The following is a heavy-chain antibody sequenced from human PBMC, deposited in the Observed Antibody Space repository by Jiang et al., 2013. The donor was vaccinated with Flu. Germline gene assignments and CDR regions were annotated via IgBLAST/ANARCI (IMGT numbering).Heavy chain of an antibody. Sequence: VQLVESGGGVVQPGSSLTLSCAASGFRFSMTGMHWIRQAPGKGLEWITIIWFDGSNKYYADSVKGRFTISRDNSRNTVSLQMNSLRAEDTAVYYCAKDTGSGPSALKYFDEWGQGTLVTVSS. D-gene: IGHD6-25*01. J-gene: IGHJ4*02. CDR2: IWFDGSNK. CDR1: GFRFSMTG. CDR3: AKDTGSGPSALKYFDE. V-gene: IGHV3-33*03.